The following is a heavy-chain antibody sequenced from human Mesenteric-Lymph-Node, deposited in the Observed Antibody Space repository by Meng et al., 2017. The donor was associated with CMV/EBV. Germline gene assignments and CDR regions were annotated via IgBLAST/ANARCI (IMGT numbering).Heavy chain of an antibody. Sequence: GYYWGLIRQHPGTGLEWSGYIYSSGSTYSNPSLKSRVTISVDTSKNQFSLKLSSVTAADTAVYYCARDNHRYCSSTSCPSRLGWFDPWGQGTLVTVSS. CDR2: IYSSGST. CDR1: GYY. CDR3: ARDNHRYCSSTSCPSRLGWFDP. V-gene: IGHV4-31*02. D-gene: IGHD2-2*01. J-gene: IGHJ5*02.